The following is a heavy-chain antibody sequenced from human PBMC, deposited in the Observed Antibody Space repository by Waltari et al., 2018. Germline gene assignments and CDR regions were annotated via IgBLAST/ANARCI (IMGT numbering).Heavy chain of an antibody. D-gene: IGHD1-26*01. Sequence: QVQLVESGGGVVQPGRSLRLSCVASGFTFSSYAMHWVRQAPGKGLEWVAVISYDGSNKYYADSVKGRFTISRDNSKNTLYLQMNSVRAEDTAVYYCARDSGSYHYWYFDLWGRGTLVTVSS. CDR2: ISYDGSNK. V-gene: IGHV3-30*01. CDR1: GFTFSSYA. J-gene: IGHJ2*01. CDR3: ARDSGSYHYWYFDL.